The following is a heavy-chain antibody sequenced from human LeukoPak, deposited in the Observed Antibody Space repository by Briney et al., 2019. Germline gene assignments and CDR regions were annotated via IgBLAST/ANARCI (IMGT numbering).Heavy chain of an antibody. CDR3: ARRTSPLDS. CDR1: GGSISPYY. J-gene: IGHJ4*02. V-gene: IGHV4-59*08. CDR2: IYYSGST. Sequence: PSETLSLTCTVSGGSISPYYWSWIRQPPGKGLEWIGYIYYSGSTNYNPSLKSRVTISVDTSKNQFSLKLSSVTAADTAVYYCARRTSPLDSWGQGTLATVSS. D-gene: IGHD1-1*01.